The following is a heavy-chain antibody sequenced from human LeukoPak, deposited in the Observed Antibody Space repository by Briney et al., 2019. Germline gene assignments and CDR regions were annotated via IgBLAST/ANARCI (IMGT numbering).Heavy chain of an antibody. D-gene: IGHD4-23*01. Sequence: AGGSLRLSCAAPGFTFSRYSMNWVRQAPGKGLEWVSYISSSSSTIDYADSVKGRFSISRDNAKNSLYLQMKSLRDEDTAVYYCAREDGGKADIWGQGTMVTVSS. CDR2: ISSSSSTI. CDR3: AREDGGKADI. J-gene: IGHJ3*02. CDR1: GFTFSRYS. V-gene: IGHV3-48*02.